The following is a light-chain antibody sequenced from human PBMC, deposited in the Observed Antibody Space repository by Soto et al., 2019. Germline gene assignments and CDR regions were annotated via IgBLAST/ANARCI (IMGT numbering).Light chain of an antibody. CDR2: RAY. V-gene: IGKV1-5*03. CDR1: QIIGDY. Sequence: DIQMTQSPSTLSASVGDKVTITCRASQIIGDYLAWYQQKPGKAPVLLIYRAYTLESGVPSRFSGSGSGTEFTLTISSLQPDDFATYYWQQYGVYYPRTFGGGTKVEI. CDR3: QQYGVYYPRT. J-gene: IGKJ4*01.